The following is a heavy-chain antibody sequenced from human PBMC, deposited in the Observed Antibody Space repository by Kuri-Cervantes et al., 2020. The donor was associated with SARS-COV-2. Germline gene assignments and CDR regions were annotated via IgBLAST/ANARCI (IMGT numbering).Heavy chain of an antibody. CDR2: IVVGSGDT. CDR3: SLDAFDY. V-gene: IGHV1-58*02. Sequence: SVKVSCKTSGFTSTGSTIQWVRPARGQGLEWIGWIVVGSGDTSYAQEFQDRVTITRDMSTATAYMELRTLRSEDTAVYFCSLDAFDYWGQGTLVTVSS. J-gene: IGHJ4*02. D-gene: IGHD2-8*01. CDR1: GFTSTGST.